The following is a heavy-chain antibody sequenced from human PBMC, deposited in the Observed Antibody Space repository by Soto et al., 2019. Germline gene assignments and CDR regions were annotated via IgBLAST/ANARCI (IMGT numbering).Heavy chain of an antibody. J-gene: IGHJ6*02. D-gene: IGHD2-15*01. V-gene: IGHV2-5*02. Sequence: QITLKESGPTLVKPTQTLTVTCTFSGFSLSTSGVGVAWIRQPPGKALEWLAPIYWDGDKRYSPFLKSRLTITKGTCENQVVLRLAKREPVDRATYDCGHKGGRGAVMDVWGQGTTVTVSS. CDR2: IYWDGDK. CDR3: GHKGGRGAVMDV. CDR1: GFSLSTSGVG.